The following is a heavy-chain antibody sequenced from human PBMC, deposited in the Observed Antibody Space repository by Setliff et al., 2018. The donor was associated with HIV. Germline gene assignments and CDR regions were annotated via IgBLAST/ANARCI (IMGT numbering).Heavy chain of an antibody. D-gene: IGHD1-26*01. CDR1: GFMFNIYE. CDR2: ISSGSVNI. Sequence: GGSLRLSCAASGFMFNIYEMNWVRQAPGKGLEWVSYISSGSVNIFYADSVKGRFTISRDNAKNSLFLQMNSLRAEDTAIYYCARGIVGASVFNYWGQGTQVTVSS. CDR3: ARGIVGASVFNY. J-gene: IGHJ4*02. V-gene: IGHV3-48*03.